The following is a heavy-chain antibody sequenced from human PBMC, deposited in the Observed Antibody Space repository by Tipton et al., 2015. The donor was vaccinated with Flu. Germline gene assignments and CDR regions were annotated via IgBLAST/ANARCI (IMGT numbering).Heavy chain of an antibody. Sequence: TLSLTCAVYGGSFSGYYWSWIRQPPGKGLEWIGEINHSGSTNYNPSLKSRVTISVDTSKNQFSLKLSSVTAADTAVYYCARDLPLGYCTNGVCYTSPYYYGMDVWGQGTTVTVSS. V-gene: IGHV4-34*01. CDR2: INHSGST. D-gene: IGHD2-8*01. CDR3: ARDLPLGYCTNGVCYTSPYYYGMDV. J-gene: IGHJ6*02. CDR1: GGSFSGYY.